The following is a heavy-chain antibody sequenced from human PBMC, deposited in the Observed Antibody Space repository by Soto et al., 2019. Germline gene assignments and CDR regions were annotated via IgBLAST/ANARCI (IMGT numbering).Heavy chain of an antibody. J-gene: IGHJ6*03. CDR3: ARGVVVVPAAMRGAYYYYMDV. V-gene: IGHV4-34*01. D-gene: IGHD2-2*01. CDR2: INHSGST. Sequence: SETLSLTCAVYGGSFSGYYWSWIRQPPGKGLEWIGEINHSGSTNYNPSLKSRVTISVDRSKNQFSLKLSSVTAADTAVYYCARGVVVVPAAMRGAYYYYMDVWGKGTTVTVSS. CDR1: GGSFSGYY.